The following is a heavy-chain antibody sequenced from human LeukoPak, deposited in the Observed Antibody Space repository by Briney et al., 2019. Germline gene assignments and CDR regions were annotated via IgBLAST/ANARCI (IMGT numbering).Heavy chain of an antibody. CDR1: GFTFSSYW. Sequence: GGSLRLSCAASGFTFSSYWMSWVRQAPGKGLEWMANIKQDGSEKYYVDSVKGRFTISRDNAKNSLYLQMNSLRAEDTAVYYCARDRPPHYYDSSGYLDYWGQGTLVTVSS. CDR2: IKQDGSEK. V-gene: IGHV3-7*01. J-gene: IGHJ4*02. D-gene: IGHD3-22*01. CDR3: ARDRPPHYYDSSGYLDY.